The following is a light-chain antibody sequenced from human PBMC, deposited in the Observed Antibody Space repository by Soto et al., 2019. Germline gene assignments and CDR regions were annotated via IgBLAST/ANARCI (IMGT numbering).Light chain of an antibody. CDR1: RSNIGADYD. CDR3: QSYDSRLGGSWV. CDR2: GNS. J-gene: IGLJ3*02. Sequence: QPVLTQPPSVSGAPGQRVTISCIGSRSNIGADYDVHWYQQLPGTAPKLLIFGNSNRPSGVPDRFSGSKSGTSASLAITGLQAEDEADYYCQSYDSRLGGSWVFGGGTKVTVL. V-gene: IGLV1-40*01.